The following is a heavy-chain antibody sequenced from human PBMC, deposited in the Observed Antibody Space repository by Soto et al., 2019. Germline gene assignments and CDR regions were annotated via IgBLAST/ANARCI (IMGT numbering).Heavy chain of an antibody. V-gene: IGHV6-1*01. CDR1: GDSVSSNSAA. J-gene: IGHJ6*02. CDR2: TYYRSKWYN. CDR3: TCLAARQYGMDV. Sequence: SQTLSLTCAISGDSVSSNSAAWNWIRQSPSRGLEWLGRTYYRSKWYNDYAVSVKSRITINPDTSKNQFSLQLNSVTPEDTAVYYCTCLAARQYGMDVWGQGTTVTVSS. D-gene: IGHD6-6*01.